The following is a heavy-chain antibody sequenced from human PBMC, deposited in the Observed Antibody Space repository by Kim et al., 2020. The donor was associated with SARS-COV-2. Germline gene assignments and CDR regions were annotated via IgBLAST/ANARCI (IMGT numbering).Heavy chain of an antibody. V-gene: IGHV3-74*01. Sequence: GGSLRLSCAASGFTFSSYWMHWVRQAPGKGLVCVSRINSYGSSTSYADSVKGRFTISRDNAKNTLYLQMNSLRAEDTAVYSCAVLGGAKAWFDLWGQGTL. CDR1: GFTFSSYW. CDR3: AVLGGAKAWFDL. CDR2: INSYGSST. J-gene: IGHJ5*02. D-gene: IGHD1-26*01.